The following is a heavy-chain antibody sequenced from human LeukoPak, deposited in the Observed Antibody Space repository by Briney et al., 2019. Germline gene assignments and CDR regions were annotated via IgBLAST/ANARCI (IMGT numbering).Heavy chain of an antibody. CDR2: IYYSGST. CDR1: GGSISSYY. CDR3: ARVPPNGLRAYYFDY. D-gene: IGHD3-16*01. J-gene: IGHJ4*02. V-gene: IGHV4-59*01. Sequence: PSETLSLTCTVSGGSISSYYWSWIRQPPGKGLEWSGYIYYSGSTNYNPSLKSRVTISVDTSKNQFSLKLSSVTAADTAVYYCARVPPNGLRAYYFDYWGQGTLVTVSS.